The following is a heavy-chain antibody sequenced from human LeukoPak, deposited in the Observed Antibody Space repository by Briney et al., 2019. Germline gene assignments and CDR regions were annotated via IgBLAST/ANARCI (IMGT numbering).Heavy chain of an antibody. Sequence: GGSLRLSCAASGFTFSSYVMHWVRQAPGKGLEWVAVIWYDGSNKYYADSVKGRFTISRDNSKNTLYLQMNSLRAEDTAVCYCAREYYDFWSGFYNWFDPWGQGTLVTVSS. V-gene: IGHV3-33*01. CDR3: AREYYDFWSGFYNWFDP. CDR2: IWYDGSNK. J-gene: IGHJ5*02. D-gene: IGHD3-3*01. CDR1: GFTFSSYV.